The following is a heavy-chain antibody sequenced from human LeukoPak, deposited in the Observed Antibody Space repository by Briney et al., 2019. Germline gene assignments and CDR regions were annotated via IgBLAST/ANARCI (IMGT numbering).Heavy chain of an antibody. CDR2: IYHSGST. D-gene: IGHD6-13*01. J-gene: IGHJ4*02. CDR1: GGSFSGYY. CDR3: ARLGTAAEGFDY. Sequence: PSKTLSLTCAVYGGSFSGYYWSWIRQPPGKGLEWIGSIYHSGSTYYNPSLKSRVTISVDTSKNQFSLKLSSVTAADTAVYYCARLGTAAEGFDYWGQGTLVTVSS. V-gene: IGHV4-34*01.